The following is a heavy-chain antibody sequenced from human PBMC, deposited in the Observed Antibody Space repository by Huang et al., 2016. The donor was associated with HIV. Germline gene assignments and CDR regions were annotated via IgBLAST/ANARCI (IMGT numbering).Heavy chain of an antibody. CDR2: IYPADSDT. J-gene: IGHJ3*02. D-gene: IGHD5-12*01. Sequence: EVHLEQSEAEVKKPGESLKISCRVSGYSFSSYWIGWVRQMPGRGLEWMGVIYPADSDTKYSTSFKGHVIMSVDKALNTAYLQWRALRASDSGTFYCARQHSGYHVFDIWGQGTTITVS. V-gene: IGHV5-51*01. CDR1: GYSFSSYW. CDR3: ARQHSGYHVFDI.